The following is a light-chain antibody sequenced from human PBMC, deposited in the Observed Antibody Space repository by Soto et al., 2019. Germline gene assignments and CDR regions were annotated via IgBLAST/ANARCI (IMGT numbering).Light chain of an antibody. J-gene: IGKJ1*01. CDR2: DAS. V-gene: IGKV1-5*01. Sequence: IPITQSPSTLSASVGDRVTITCRASQSIRSWLAWYQQKPGKAPKVLIYDASSLESGVPSRFSGSGSGTEFTLTISSLQPDDFATYYCQHNNGYSWTFGQGTKVDIK. CDR3: QHNNGYSWT. CDR1: QSIRSW.